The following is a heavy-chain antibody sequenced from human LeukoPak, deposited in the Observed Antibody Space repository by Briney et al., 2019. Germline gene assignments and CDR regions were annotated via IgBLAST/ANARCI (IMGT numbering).Heavy chain of an antibody. J-gene: IGHJ4*02. CDR1: GYSISSGYY. CDR2: IYHSGST. D-gene: IGHD5-18*01. CDR3: ARVGIQLWPGDY. Sequence: SETLSLTCIVSGYSISSGYYWGWIRQPPGKGLEWIGSIYHSGSTYYNPSLKSRVTISVDTSKNQFSLKLSSVTAADTAVYYCARVGIQLWPGDYWGQGTLVTVSS. V-gene: IGHV4-38-2*02.